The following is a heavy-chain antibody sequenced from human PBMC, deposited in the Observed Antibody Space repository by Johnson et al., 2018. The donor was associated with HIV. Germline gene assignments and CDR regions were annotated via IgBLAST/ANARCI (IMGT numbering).Heavy chain of an antibody. Sequence: VQLVESGGGVVQPGRSLRLSCAASGFTFSSYAMHWVRQAPGKGLEWVAVISYDGSNKYYADSVKGRFTISRDNSKNTLYLQMGSLRAEDMGVYYCARLRSPDAFDIWGQGTMVTVSS. D-gene: IGHD2-15*01. CDR2: ISYDGSNK. J-gene: IGHJ3*02. CDR1: GFTFSSYA. V-gene: IGHV3-30*14. CDR3: ARLRSPDAFDI.